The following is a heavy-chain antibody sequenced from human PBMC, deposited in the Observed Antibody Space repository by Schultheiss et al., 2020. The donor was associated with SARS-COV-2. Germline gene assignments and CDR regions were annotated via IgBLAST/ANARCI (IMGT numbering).Heavy chain of an antibody. CDR2: INPNSGGT. CDR3: ARHSGSLSAEYFQH. V-gene: IGHV1-18*01. J-gene: IGHJ1*01. CDR1: GYTFTSYG. Sequence: ASVKVSCKASGYTFTSYGISWVRQAPGQGLEWMGWINPNSGGTNYAQKLQGRVTMTTDTSTSTAYMELRSLRSDDTALYYCARHSGSLSAEYFQHWGQGTLVTVSS. D-gene: IGHD1-26*01.